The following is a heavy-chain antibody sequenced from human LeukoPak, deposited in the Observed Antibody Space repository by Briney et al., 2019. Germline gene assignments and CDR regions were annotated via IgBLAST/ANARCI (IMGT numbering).Heavy chain of an antibody. Sequence: SVKVSCKDSGDTFNSYEITWVRQAPGQGLEWVGGIIPIFDSAKYAQKFQDRVTITADESSNTAYMELSSLTSEDTAIYYCARGVPATIRGGSNYFDFWGQGTLVTVSS. V-gene: IGHV1-69*13. D-gene: IGHD2-2*02. J-gene: IGHJ4*02. CDR2: IIPIFDSA. CDR3: ARGVPATIRGGSNYFDF. CDR1: GDTFNSYE.